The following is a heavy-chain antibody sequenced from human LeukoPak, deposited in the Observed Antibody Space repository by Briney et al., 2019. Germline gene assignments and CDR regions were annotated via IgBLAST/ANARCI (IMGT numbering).Heavy chain of an antibody. CDR1: GFTFSSYG. D-gene: IGHD3-10*01. J-gene: IGHJ6*03. V-gene: IGHV3-30*02. CDR2: IRYDGSNK. CDR3: AKAYGSGSYYPYYYYYYMDV. Sequence: PGGSLRLSCAASGFTFSSYGMHWVRQAPGKGLEWVAFIRYDGSNKYYADSVKGRFTISRDNSKNTLYLQMNSLRAEDTAVYYCAKAYGSGSYYPYYYYYYMDVWGKGTTVTVSS.